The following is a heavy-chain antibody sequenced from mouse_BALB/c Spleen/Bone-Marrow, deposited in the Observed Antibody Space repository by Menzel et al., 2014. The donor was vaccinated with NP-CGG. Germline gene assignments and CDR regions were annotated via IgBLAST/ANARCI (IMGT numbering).Heavy chain of an antibody. V-gene: IGHV1-5*01. CDR1: GYSFTSYW. D-gene: IGHD1-1*01. Sequence: EVKLVESGTVLARPGASVKMSCKASGYSFTSYWMYWIKQRPGQGLEWIGAIYPGNSGTSYNQNFKGKAKLTAVTSASTAYMELSSLTNEDSAVYYCTRSITTAVEFDYWGQGTSLTVSS. CDR2: IYPGNSGT. CDR3: TRSITTAVEFDY. J-gene: IGHJ2*03.